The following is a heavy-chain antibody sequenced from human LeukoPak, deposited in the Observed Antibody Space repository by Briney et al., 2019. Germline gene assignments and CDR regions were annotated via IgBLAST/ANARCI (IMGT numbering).Heavy chain of an antibody. J-gene: IGHJ6*03. CDR3: AKYRRDCSGGSCPGYYYYYYMDV. CDR2: ISGCGGST. Sequence: GGSLRLSCAASGFTFSSNGMNWVCQAQGQGLERVSAISGCGGSTYYEDSVKGRLTITRVNSTNTLYLQMNSLRAADTAVYYCAKYRRDCSGGSCPGYYYYYYMDVWGKGTTVTVSS. CDR1: GFTFSSNG. V-gene: IGHV3-23*01. D-gene: IGHD2-15*01.